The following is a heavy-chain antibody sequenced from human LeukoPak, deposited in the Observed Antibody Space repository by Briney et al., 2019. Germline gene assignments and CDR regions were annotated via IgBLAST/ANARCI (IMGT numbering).Heavy chain of an antibody. CDR1: GFTFSSCG. D-gene: IGHD2-15*01. J-gene: IGHJ4*02. V-gene: IGHV3-23*01. Sequence: PGGSLRLSCAASGFTFSSCGMGWVRQAPGKGLEWVSGISNSGGSTYYADSVKGRFTISRDNSKNMLFLQMNSLRAEDTAVYYCAGRTGYSPYYFDYWGQGNLVTVSS. CDR3: AGRTGYSPYYFDY. CDR2: ISNSGGST.